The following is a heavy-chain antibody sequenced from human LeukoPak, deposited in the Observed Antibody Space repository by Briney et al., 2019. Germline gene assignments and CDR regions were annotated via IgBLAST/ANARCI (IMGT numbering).Heavy chain of an antibody. Sequence: GGSLRLSCTVSGFTFGDDAVSWVRQAPGKGLEWVSSISSSSSYIYYADSVKGRFTISRDNAKNSLYLQMNSLRAEDTAVYYCASRSINWYRGNNWFDPWGQGTLVTVSS. V-gene: IGHV3-21*01. CDR2: ISSSSSYI. CDR1: GFTFGDDA. CDR3: ASRSINWYRGNNWFDP. J-gene: IGHJ5*02. D-gene: IGHD6-13*01.